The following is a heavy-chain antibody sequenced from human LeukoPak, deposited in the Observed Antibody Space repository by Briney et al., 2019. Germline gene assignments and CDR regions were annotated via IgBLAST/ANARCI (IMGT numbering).Heavy chain of an antibody. Sequence: GGSLRLSCTGSGFVFSNYAIHWVRQAPGTGLEWVAVISDDATDTYYADSVEGRFSISRDNSKTTVFLQMNSLRAEDTAVYYCGPIDYWGQGTLVTVSS. CDR3: GPIDY. CDR2: ISDDATDT. J-gene: IGHJ4*02. CDR1: GFVFSNYA. V-gene: IGHV3-30-3*01.